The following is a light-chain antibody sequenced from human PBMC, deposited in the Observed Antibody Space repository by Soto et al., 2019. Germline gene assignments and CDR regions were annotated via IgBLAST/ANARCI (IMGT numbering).Light chain of an antibody. Sequence: DIQMTQSPSSLSASVGDRVTITCRASQSISSYLNWYQQKPGKAPKLLIYGASSLQSGVPSRFSGRGSETDFTLTISILQPEYFATYYCQQSYSTPRTFGQGTKVEIK. J-gene: IGKJ1*01. CDR2: GAS. CDR1: QSISSY. CDR3: QQSYSTPRT. V-gene: IGKV1-39*01.